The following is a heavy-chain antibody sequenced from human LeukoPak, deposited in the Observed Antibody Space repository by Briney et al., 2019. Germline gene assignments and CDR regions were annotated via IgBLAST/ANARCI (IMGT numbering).Heavy chain of an antibody. Sequence: PSETLSLTCSVSGGSISGRRYYWGWIRQPPGRGLEWIGSIHYDGATYYNPSLKSRVTMSVDTSKNQVSLKLRSGTAADTAVYYCARGTTGYYLEKLDYWGQGTLVTVSS. CDR3: ARGTTGYYLEKLDY. CDR2: IHYDGAT. J-gene: IGHJ4*02. D-gene: IGHD3-9*01. V-gene: IGHV4-39*01. CDR1: GGSISGRRYY.